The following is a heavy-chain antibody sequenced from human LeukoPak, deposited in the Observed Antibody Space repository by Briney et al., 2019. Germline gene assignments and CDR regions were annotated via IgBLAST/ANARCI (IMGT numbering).Heavy chain of an antibody. J-gene: IGHJ4*02. D-gene: IGHD3-10*01. CDR1: GFTFDDYA. Sequence: GGSLRLSCAASGFTFDDYAMHWVRQGPGKGLEWVSAISGSGGSTYYADSVKGRFTISRDNSKNTLYLQMNSLRAEDTAVYYCAKDFRGFGELLFDYWGQGTLVTVSS. CDR3: AKDFRGFGELLFDY. CDR2: ISGSGGST. V-gene: IGHV3-23*01.